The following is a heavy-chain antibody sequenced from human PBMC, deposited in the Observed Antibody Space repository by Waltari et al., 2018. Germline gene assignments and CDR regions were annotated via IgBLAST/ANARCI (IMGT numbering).Heavy chain of an antibody. Sequence: QVQLQESGPGLVKPSQTLSLTCTVSGGSISRGGYYWSWIRQPAGKGLEWIGRIYTSGSTNYNPSLKSRVSISVDTSKNQFSLKLSSVTAADAAVYYCARGSHAGTWDRSPDYWGQGTLVTVSS. J-gene: IGHJ4*02. CDR2: IYTSGST. V-gene: IGHV4-61*02. CDR3: ARGSHAGTWDRSPDY. D-gene: IGHD6-13*01. CDR1: GGSISRGGYY.